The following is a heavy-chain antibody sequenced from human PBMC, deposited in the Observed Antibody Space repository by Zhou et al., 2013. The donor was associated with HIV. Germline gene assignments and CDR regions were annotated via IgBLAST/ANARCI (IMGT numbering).Heavy chain of an antibody. CDR3: ARDPLDNSSGWYYYYYGMDV. CDR2: ISAYNGKT. CDR1: GYSFSTYG. Sequence: QVQLMQSGGEVKKPGTSVKVSCKASGYSFSTYGINWVRQAPGQGLEWMGWISAYNGKTNYAQKLQGRVTMTTDTSRSTAYMELRSLRSDDTAVYYCARDPLDNSSGWYYYYYGMDVWGQGTTVTVSS. J-gene: IGHJ6*02. V-gene: IGHV1-18*01. D-gene: IGHD6-19*01.